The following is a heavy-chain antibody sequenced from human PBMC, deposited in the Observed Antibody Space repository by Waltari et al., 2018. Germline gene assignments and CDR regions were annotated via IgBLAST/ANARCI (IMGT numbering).Heavy chain of an antibody. Sequence: QVQLQESGPGLVKPSETLSLTCTVSGGSISSYYWSWIRQPAGKGLELIGRIYTSGSADYNPSLKGRGTMSGDTSTNQFSLKLSSVTAADTAVYYCARGDQGNYYYYYMDVWGKGTTVTVSS. J-gene: IGHJ6*03. V-gene: IGHV4-4*07. CDR1: GGSISSYY. D-gene: IGHD2-2*01. CDR3: ARGDQGNYYYYYMDV. CDR2: IYTSGSA.